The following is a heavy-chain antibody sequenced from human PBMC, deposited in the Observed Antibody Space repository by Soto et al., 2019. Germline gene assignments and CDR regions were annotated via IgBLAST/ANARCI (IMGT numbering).Heavy chain of an antibody. D-gene: IGHD6-19*01. CDR2: IWYDGSNK. CDR3: AIDRQWLVLDV. Sequence: QVQLVESGGGVVQPGRSLRLSCAASGFTFSSYGMHWVRQAPGKGLEWVAVIWYDGSNKYYADSVKGRFTISRDNSKNTLYLQINSQRAEDTGVYYCAIDRQWLVLDVWGQGTTITVSS. V-gene: IGHV3-33*01. CDR1: GFTFSSYG. J-gene: IGHJ6*02.